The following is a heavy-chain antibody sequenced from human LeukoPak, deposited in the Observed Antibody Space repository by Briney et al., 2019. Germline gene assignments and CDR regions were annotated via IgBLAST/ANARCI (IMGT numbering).Heavy chain of an antibody. D-gene: IGHD3-10*01. CDR2: INHNSGGT. V-gene: IGHV1-2*02. J-gene: IGHJ5*02. CDR3: ARVFTFGENLDWFDP. CDR1: GYTFTGYY. Sequence: ASVKVSCKASGYTFTGYYMHWVRQAPGQGLEWMGWINHNSGGTNYAQKFQGRVTMTRDTSISTAYMELSRLRSDDTAVYYCARVFTFGENLDWFDPWGQGTLVTVSS.